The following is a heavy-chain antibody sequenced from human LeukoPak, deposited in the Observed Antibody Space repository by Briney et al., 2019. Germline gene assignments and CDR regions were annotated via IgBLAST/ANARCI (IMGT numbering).Heavy chain of an antibody. V-gene: IGHV3-30-3*01. CDR3: ARDGYSSGPGDWYFDL. J-gene: IGHJ2*01. Sequence: GRSLRLSCAASGFTFGIHSMHWVRQAPGKGLEWVAVISYDGSNKYYADSVKGRFTISRDNSKNTVSLQMNSLRTEDTAVYYCARDGYSSGPGDWYFDLWGRGTLVTVSS. CDR1: GFTFGIHS. CDR2: ISYDGSNK. D-gene: IGHD6-19*01.